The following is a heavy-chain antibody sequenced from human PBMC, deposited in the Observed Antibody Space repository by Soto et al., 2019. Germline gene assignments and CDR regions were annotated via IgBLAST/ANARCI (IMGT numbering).Heavy chain of an antibody. D-gene: IGHD1-1*01. CDR1: GGSISSGDYY. Sequence: SETLSLTCTVSGGSISSGDYYWSWIRQPPGKGLEWIGYIYYSGSTYYNPSLKSRVTISVDTSKTQFSLKLSSVTAADKAVYYCARASWLEPLDYWGQGTLVTSPQ. J-gene: IGHJ4*02. CDR3: ARASWLEPLDY. CDR2: IYYSGST. V-gene: IGHV4-30-4*01.